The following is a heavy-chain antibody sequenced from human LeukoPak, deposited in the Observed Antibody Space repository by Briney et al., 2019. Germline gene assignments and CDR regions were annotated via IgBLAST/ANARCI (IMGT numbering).Heavy chain of an antibody. V-gene: IGHV1-18*01. D-gene: IGHD3-22*01. CDR1: GYTFTSYG. CDR2: ISAYNGNT. Sequence: GASVKVSCKASGYTFTSYGISWVRQAPGQGLEWMGWISAYNGNTNYAQKLQGRVTMTADTSTSTAYMELRSLRSDDTAVYYCARAPHYHDSSGYYYFGSDYWGQGTLVTVSS. CDR3: ARAPHYHDSSGYYYFGSDY. J-gene: IGHJ4*02.